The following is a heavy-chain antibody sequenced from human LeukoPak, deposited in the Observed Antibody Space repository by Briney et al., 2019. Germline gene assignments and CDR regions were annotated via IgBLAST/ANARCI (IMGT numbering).Heavy chain of an antibody. V-gene: IGHV4-59*12. CDR3: VRNAHYSADC. J-gene: IGHJ4*02. CDR2: IYYSGST. D-gene: IGHD2-21*01. CDR1: GGSISSYY. Sequence: MTSETLSLTCTVSGGSISSYYWSWIRQPPGKGLEWIGYIYYSGSTNYNPSLKSRVTISVDKSKNQFSLKLSSVTAADAAVYYCVRNAHYSADCWGQGGLVTVSS.